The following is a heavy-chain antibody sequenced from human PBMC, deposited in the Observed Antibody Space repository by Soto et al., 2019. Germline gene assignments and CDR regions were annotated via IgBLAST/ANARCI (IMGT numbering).Heavy chain of an antibody. V-gene: IGHV3-7*03. D-gene: IGHD2-15*01. CDR1: GFTFSSNW. CDR2: RKQDGSEQ. CDR3: AKVFQRICDY. Sequence: GGSLRLSCAAPGFTFSSNWMSWVRQAPGKGLEWVANRKQDGSEQYYVDSVKGRFTISRDKAKNSLYLQMNRLRAEDTAVYYCAKVFQRICDYWGQGTLVTVSS. J-gene: IGHJ4*02.